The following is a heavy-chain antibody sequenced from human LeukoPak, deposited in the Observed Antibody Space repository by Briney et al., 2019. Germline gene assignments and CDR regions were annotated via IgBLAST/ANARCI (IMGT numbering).Heavy chain of an antibody. CDR1: GFSFSSHW. D-gene: IGHD3-3*01. CDR3: ARYYDFWSSIDY. V-gene: IGHV3-7*05. CDR2: IKQDGSEK. J-gene: IGHJ4*02. Sequence: GGSLRLSCAASGFSFSSHWMFWVRQAPGRGLEWVANIKQDGSEKYYVDSVKGRFTISRDNAKNSLYLQMNSLRAEDTAIYYCARYYDFWSSIDYWGQGTPVTASS.